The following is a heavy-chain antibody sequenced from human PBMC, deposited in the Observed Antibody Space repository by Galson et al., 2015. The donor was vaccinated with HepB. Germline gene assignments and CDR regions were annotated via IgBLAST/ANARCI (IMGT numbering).Heavy chain of an antibody. CDR1: GDSINRGNYY. D-gene: IGHD3-10*01. CDR2: ISTTGNT. Sequence: SGDSINRGNYYWNWIRQTAGKGLEWIGRISTTGNTKYNPSLEGRVIMSGDSSKNQLSLKLSSATAADTGIYYCARDRPNVWRYYSYYYMDVWGKGITVTISS. V-gene: IGHV4-61*02. CDR3: ARDRPNVWRYYSYYYMDV. J-gene: IGHJ6*03.